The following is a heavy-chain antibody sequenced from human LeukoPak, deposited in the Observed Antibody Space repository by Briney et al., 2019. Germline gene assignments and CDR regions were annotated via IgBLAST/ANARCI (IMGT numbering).Heavy chain of an antibody. CDR2: MNPNSGNT. J-gene: IGHJ4*02. V-gene: IGHV1-8*03. CDR1: GYTFTSYD. D-gene: IGHD2-21*02. Sequence: PVASVKVSCKASGYTFTSYDINWVRQATGQGLEWMGWMNPNSGNTGYAQKFQGRVTITRNTSISTAYMELSSPRSEDTAVYYCARVVYCGGDCYTFDYWGQGTLVTVSS. CDR3: ARVVYCGGDCYTFDY.